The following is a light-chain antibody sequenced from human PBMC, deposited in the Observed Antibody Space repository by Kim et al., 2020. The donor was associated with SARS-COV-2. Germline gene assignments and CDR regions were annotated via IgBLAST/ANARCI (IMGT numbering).Light chain of an antibody. J-gene: IGKJ2*01. Sequence: DIQMTQSPSTLSASVGDRVTITCRASQSVGNWLAWFQQKPGKAPKVLIHRTSTLQSGVPSSFSGSGSGTEFTLTISSLQSDDFATYYCYQYDKFPYTFGQGTKLEI. CDR3: YQYDKFPYT. CDR2: RTS. V-gene: IGKV1-5*03. CDR1: QSVGNW.